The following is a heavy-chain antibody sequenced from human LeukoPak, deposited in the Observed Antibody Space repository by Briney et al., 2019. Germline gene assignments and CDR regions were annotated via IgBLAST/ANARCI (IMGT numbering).Heavy chain of an antibody. J-gene: IGHJ4*02. V-gene: IGHV3-74*01. CDR3: AKEGANSWIDY. CDR1: GFSLSNYW. D-gene: IGHD6-13*01. Sequence: PGGSLRLSCAASGFSLSNYWMNWVRQAPGKGLMWVSHINSEGSSTTYADSLKGRFTISRDNSKNTLYLHMNSLRAEDTAVYYCAKEGANSWIDYWGQGTLVTVSS. CDR2: INSEGSST.